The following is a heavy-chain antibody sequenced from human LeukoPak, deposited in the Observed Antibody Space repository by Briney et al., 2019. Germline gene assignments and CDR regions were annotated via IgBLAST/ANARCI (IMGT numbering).Heavy chain of an antibody. V-gene: IGHV3-30*02. CDR1: GFTFSSYG. CDR3: AKVKSEWELTFDY. CDR2: IWYDGSNK. J-gene: IGHJ4*02. D-gene: IGHD1-26*01. Sequence: PGGSLRLSCAASGFTFSSYGMHWVRQAPGKGLEWVAVIWYDGSNKYYADSVKGRFTISRDNSKNTLYLQMNSLRAEDTAVYYCAKVKSEWELTFDYWGQGTLVTVSS.